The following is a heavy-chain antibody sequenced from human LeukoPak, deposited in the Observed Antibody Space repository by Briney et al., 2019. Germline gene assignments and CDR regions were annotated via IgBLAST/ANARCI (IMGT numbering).Heavy chain of an antibody. V-gene: IGHV1-2*02. D-gene: IGHD3-22*01. CDR3: ATPYYDSSGYYYFFAFDI. J-gene: IGHJ3*02. CDR1: GYTFTGYY. Sequence: GSVKVSCKASGYTFTGYYMHWVRQAPGQGLEWMGWINPNSGGTNYAQKFQGRVTMTRDTSISTAYMELSRLRSDDTAVYYCATPYYDSSGYYYFFAFDIWGQGTMVTVSS. CDR2: INPNSGGT.